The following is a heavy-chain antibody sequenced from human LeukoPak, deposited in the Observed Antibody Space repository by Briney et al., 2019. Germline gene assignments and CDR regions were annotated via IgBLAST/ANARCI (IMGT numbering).Heavy chain of an antibody. V-gene: IGHV1-2*02. Sequence: ASVKVSCKASGYTFTGYYMHWVRQAPGQGLEWMGWINPNSGGTNYAQKFQGRVTMTRDTSISTAYMELRSLRSDDTAVYYCARRSGSSRVNYYYYYYMDVWGKGTTVTISS. CDR1: GYTFTGYY. D-gene: IGHD1-26*01. J-gene: IGHJ6*03. CDR2: INPNSGGT. CDR3: ARRSGSSRVNYYYYYYMDV.